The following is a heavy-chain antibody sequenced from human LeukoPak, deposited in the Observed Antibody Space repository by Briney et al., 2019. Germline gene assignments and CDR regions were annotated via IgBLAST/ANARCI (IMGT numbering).Heavy chain of an antibody. Sequence: GGSLRLSCAASGFTFSSYAMHRVRQAPGKGLEWVAVISYDGSNKYYADSVKGRFTISRDNSKNTLYLQMNSLRAEDTAVYYCARDPTTVTTGDWFDPWGQGTLVTVSS. V-gene: IGHV3-30*04. CDR3: ARDPTTVTTGDWFDP. CDR1: GFTFSSYA. J-gene: IGHJ5*02. CDR2: ISYDGSNK. D-gene: IGHD4-17*01.